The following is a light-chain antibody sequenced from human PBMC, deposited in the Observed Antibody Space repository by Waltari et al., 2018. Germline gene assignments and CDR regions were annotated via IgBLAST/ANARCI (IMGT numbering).Light chain of an antibody. V-gene: IGKV1-39*01. CDR3: QQSYSTPYT. J-gene: IGKJ2*01. Sequence: DIPMTQSPSSLSASVGDRVSIPCQASQNIHKFLNWYQQQPGKAPKLLIYAASNLQGGVPSWFSGSGSGTDFTLTISSLQPADFATYYCQQSYSTPYTFGQGTKVEIK. CDR2: AAS. CDR1: QNIHKF.